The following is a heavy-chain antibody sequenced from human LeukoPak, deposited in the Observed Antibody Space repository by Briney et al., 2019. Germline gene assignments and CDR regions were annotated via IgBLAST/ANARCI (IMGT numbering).Heavy chain of an antibody. D-gene: IGHD6-13*01. CDR1: GGSISSYY. V-gene: IGHV4-59*01. CDR2: IYNTGST. CDR3: ARESSSRSPDFDY. Sequence: SETLSLTCTGSGGSISSYYWSWIRQPPGKKLEWSGYIYNTGSTSYNPSLKSRVTISVDTSKNQFSLKVTSVTAADTAVYYCARESSSRSPDFDYWGQGTLVTVSS. J-gene: IGHJ4*02.